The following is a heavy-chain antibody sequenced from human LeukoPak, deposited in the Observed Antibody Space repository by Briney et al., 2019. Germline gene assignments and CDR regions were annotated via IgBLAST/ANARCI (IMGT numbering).Heavy chain of an antibody. V-gene: IGHV3-7*01. CDR2: IKQDGSNK. D-gene: IGHD3-3*01. CDR1: GFTFSSYW. CDR3: ARSNTIFGIDVY. Sequence: PGGSLRLSCAASGFTFSSYWISWVRQAPGKGLEWVANIKQDGSNKYYMDSVKCRFTISRDNAKNLLYLQMNSLRGEDTAVYYCARSNTIFGIDVYWGQGTLVTVSS. J-gene: IGHJ4*02.